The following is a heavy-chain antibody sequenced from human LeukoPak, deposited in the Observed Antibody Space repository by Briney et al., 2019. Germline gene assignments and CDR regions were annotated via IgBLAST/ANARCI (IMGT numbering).Heavy chain of an antibody. J-gene: IGHJ4*02. CDR2: ISGSGGST. CDR3: ARGASSSRGFDY. V-gene: IGHV3-23*01. Sequence: GRSLRLSCAASGFTFSSYGMSWVRQAPGKGLEWVSAISGSGGSTYYADSVKGRFTISRDNSKSTLYLQMNSLRAEDTTVYYCARGASSSRGFDYWGQGTPVTVSS. CDR1: GFTFSSYG.